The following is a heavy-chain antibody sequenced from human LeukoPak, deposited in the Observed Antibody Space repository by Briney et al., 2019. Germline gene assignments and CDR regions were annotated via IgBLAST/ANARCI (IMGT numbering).Heavy chain of an antibody. CDR1: GLTFSSSA. D-gene: IGHD6-13*01. CDR3: AREYSSSLNY. CDR2: ISSSSSYI. J-gene: IGHJ4*02. V-gene: IGHV3-21*01. Sequence: GGSLRLSCAASGLTFSSSAMSWVRQAPGKGLEWVSSISSSSSYIYYADSVKGRFTISRDNAKNSLYLQMNSLRAEDTAVYCCAREYSSSLNYWGQGTLVTVSS.